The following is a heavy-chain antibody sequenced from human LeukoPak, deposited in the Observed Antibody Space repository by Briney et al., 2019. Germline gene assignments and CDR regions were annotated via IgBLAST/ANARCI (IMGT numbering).Heavy chain of an antibody. D-gene: IGHD3-22*01. J-gene: IGHJ3*02. V-gene: IGHV1-2*02. CDR1: GYTFTGYY. CDR2: INPNSGGT. Sequence: ASVKVSCKASGYTFTGYYMHWVRQAPGQGLEWMGWINPNSGGTNYAQKFQGRVTMTRDTSISTAYMELSRLRSDDTAVDYCARDPKDSSGYRDAFDIWGQGTMVTVSS. CDR3: ARDPKDSSGYRDAFDI.